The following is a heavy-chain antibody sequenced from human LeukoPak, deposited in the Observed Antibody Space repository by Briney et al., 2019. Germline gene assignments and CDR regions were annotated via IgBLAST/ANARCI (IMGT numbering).Heavy chain of an antibody. CDR2: ISGSGGST. V-gene: IGHV3-23*01. CDR1: GFTFSSYA. J-gene: IGHJ4*02. D-gene: IGHD3-9*01. CDR3: AKGLRYFDWLLLGYFDY. Sequence: PGGSLRLSCAASGFTFSSYAMSWVRQAPGKGLEWVSAISGSGGSTYYADSVKGRFTISRDNSKNTLYLQMNSLRAEDTAVYYCAKGLRYFDWLLLGYFDYWGREPWSPSPQ.